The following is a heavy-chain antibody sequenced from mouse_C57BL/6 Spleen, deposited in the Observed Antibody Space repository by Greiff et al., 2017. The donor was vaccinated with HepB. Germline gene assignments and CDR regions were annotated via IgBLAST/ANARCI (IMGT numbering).Heavy chain of an antibody. J-gene: IGHJ3*01. D-gene: IGHD1-1*01. CDR2: IYPRDGST. CDR1: GYTFTDHT. Sequence: VQLQQSDAELVKPGASVKISCKVSGYTFTDHTIHWMKQRPEQGLEWIGYIYPRDGSTKYNEKFKGKATLTADKSSSTAYMQLNSLTSEDSAVYFCARPYYGSSYGAWFAYWGQGTLVTVSA. CDR3: ARPYYGSSYGAWFAY. V-gene: IGHV1-78*01.